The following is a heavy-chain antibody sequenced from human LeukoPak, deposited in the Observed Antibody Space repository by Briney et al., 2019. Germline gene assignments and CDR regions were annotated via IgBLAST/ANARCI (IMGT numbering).Heavy chain of an antibody. D-gene: IGHD5-12*01. V-gene: IGHV1-24*01. Sequence: ASVKLSYTVSGYTLTELSMHWARRAPGKGLEWMGGFHPEDGETIYAQKFQGRVTMTEDTSTDTAYMELSSLRSEDTAVYYCATVPVPLYSGYDPYYFDYWGQGTLVTVSS. CDR1: GYTLTELS. J-gene: IGHJ4*02. CDR2: FHPEDGET. CDR3: ATVPVPLYSGYDPYYFDY.